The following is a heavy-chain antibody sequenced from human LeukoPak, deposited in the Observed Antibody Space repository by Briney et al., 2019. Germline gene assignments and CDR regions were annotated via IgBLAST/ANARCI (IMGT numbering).Heavy chain of an antibody. CDR2: ISGSGGST. V-gene: IGHV3-23*01. CDR3: AKQTGYIVVVVAAYFDY. CDR1: GFTFSSYA. Sequence: GGSLGLSCAASGFTFSSYAMSWVRQAPGKGLEWVSAISGSGGSTYYADSVKGRFTISRDNSKNTLYLQMNSLRAEDTAVYYCAKQTGYIVVVVAAYFDYWGQGTLVTVSS. D-gene: IGHD2-15*01. J-gene: IGHJ4*02.